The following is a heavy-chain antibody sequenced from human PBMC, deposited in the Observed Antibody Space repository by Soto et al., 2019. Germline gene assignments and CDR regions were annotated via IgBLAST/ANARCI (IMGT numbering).Heavy chain of an antibody. V-gene: IGHV3-23*01. CDR3: AKSLSTAVNYGLDV. Sequence: EVQLLESGGGLVQPGGSLRLSCGASGFTFSDNAMTWVRQAPGKGLEWVSSISDDGDSTYYADSVKGRFTISRDNAKNTLFLPMSSLGAEDTAGYYCAKSLSTAVNYGLDVWGQGTSVTVSS. CDR2: ISDDGDST. CDR1: GFTFSDNA. D-gene: IGHD2-2*01. J-gene: IGHJ6*02.